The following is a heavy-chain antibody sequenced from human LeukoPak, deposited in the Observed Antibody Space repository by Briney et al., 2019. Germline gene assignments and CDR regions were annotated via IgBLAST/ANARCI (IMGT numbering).Heavy chain of an antibody. Sequence: SVKVSCKASGYTFTYRYLYWVRQAPGQALEWMGWITPFNGNTNYAQKFQDRVTITRDRSMSTAYMELSSLRSEVTAMYYCAGGNKDYYYMDVWGKGTTVTVSS. D-gene: IGHD4-23*01. V-gene: IGHV1-45*02. J-gene: IGHJ6*03. CDR3: AGGNKDYYYMDV. CDR2: ITPFNGNT. CDR1: GYTFTYRY.